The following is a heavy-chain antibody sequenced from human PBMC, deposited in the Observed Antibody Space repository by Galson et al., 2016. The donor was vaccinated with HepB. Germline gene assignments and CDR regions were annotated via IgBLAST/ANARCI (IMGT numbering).Heavy chain of an antibody. D-gene: IGHD3-3*01. V-gene: IGHV3-23*01. CDR2: IRGSGGNT. CDR3: AKGYDFWSGYLVAPDY. Sequence: SLRLSCAASGFTFNNYAMSWVRQAPGEGLEWVSGIRGSGGNTYYADSVKGRFTISRDNSKNTLDLQMNSLRAEDTAVYYCAKGYDFWSGYLVAPDYWGQGTLVTVSS. CDR1: GFTFNNYA. J-gene: IGHJ4*02.